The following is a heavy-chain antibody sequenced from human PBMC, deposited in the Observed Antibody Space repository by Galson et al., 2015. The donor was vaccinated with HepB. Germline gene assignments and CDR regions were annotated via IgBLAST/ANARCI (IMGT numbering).Heavy chain of an antibody. CDR3: ARKNDLPHYYYMDV. CDR2: ISAYNGNT. CDR1: GYTFTSYG. Sequence: SVKVSCKASGYTFTSYGISWVRQAPGQGLEWMGWISAYNGNTNYAPKLQGRVTMTTDTTTSTAYMELRSLRSDDTAVYYCARKNDLPHYYYMDVWGKGTTVTASS. V-gene: IGHV1-18*01. J-gene: IGHJ6*03. D-gene: IGHD3-3*01.